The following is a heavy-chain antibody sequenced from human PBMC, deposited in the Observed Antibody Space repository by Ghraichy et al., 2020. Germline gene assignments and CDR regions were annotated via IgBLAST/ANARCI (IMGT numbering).Heavy chain of an antibody. CDR2: INPNSGGT. J-gene: IGHJ4*02. V-gene: IGHV1-2*02. Sequence: ASVKVSCKASGYTFTGYYMHWVRQAPGQGLEWMGWINPNSGGTNYAQKFQGRVTMTRDTSISTAYMELSRLRSDDTAVYYCARDGGQQQLVSYYSFDYWGQGTLVTVSS. D-gene: IGHD6-13*01. CDR3: ARDGGQQQLVSYYSFDY. CDR1: GYTFTGYY.